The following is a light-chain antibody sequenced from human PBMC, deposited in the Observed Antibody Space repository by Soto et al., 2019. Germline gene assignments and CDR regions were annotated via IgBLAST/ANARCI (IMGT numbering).Light chain of an antibody. CDR3: NSYTGSSTLDVI. J-gene: IGLJ2*01. V-gene: IGLV2-14*01. CDR1: TSDVGGYDY. Sequence: QSALTQPASVSGSPGQSITISCTGTTSDVGGYDYVSWYQQHPGKAPKLLIYEVKKRPSGVSNRFSGSKSGNTASLTISGLQVEDEADYYCNSYTGSSTLDVIFGGGTKVTVL. CDR2: EVK.